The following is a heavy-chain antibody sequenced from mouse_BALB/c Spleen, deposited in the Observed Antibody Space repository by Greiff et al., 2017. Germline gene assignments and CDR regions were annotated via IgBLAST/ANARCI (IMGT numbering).Heavy chain of an antibody. Sequence: DLVKPGASVKLSCKASGYTFTSYWIHWIKQRPGQGLEWIGRIAPGSGSTYYNEMFKGKETLTVDTSSSTAYIQLSSLSSEDSAVYVCAKLMTTATMGYFDVWGAGTTVTVSS. V-gene: IGHV1S41*01. CDR3: AKLMTTATMGYFDV. CDR2: IAPGSGST. CDR1: GYTFTSYW. J-gene: IGHJ1*01. D-gene: IGHD1-2*01.